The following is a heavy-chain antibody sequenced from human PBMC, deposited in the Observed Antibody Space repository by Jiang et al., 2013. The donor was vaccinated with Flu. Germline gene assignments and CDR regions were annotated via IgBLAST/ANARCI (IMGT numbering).Heavy chain of an antibody. CDR3: ARDFNYDILTGPTGGPFDY. CDR1: GGTFSSYT. V-gene: IGHV1-69*04. J-gene: IGHJ4*02. CDR2: IIPILGIA. D-gene: IGHD3-9*01. Sequence: GAEVKKPGSSVKVSCKASGGTFSSYTISWVRQAPGQGLEWMGRIIPILGIANYAQKFQGRVTITADKSTSTAYMELSSLRSEDTAVYYCARDFNYDILTGPTGGPFDYWGQGTLVTVSS.